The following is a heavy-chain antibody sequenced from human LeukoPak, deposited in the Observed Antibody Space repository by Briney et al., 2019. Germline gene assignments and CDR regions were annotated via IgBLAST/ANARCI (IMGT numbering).Heavy chain of an antibody. Sequence: GGSLTLSCAASGFTFSDYYMSWIRQAPGKGPEWVSYISSSGSTIYYADSVKGRFTLSRDNAKNSLYLQMNSLRAEDTAVYYCARAASGTTGPYYYYYYMDVWGKGTTVTVSS. CDR1: GFTFSDYY. CDR2: ISSSGSTI. V-gene: IGHV3-11*04. CDR3: ARAASGTTGPYYYYYYMDV. D-gene: IGHD1-1*01. J-gene: IGHJ6*03.